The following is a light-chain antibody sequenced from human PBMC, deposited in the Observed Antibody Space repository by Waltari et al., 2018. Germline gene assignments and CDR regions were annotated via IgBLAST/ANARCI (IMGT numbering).Light chain of an antibody. Sequence: QSVLTQPPSVSGAPGQRVTISCTGSSSNIGAGSDVHWYQQLPGTAPKPLIYGNSNRPSGVPDRFSGSKSGTSASLTITGLQAEDEADYYCQSYDSSLSGSMVFGGGTKLTVL. CDR2: GNS. CDR1: SSNIGAGSD. V-gene: IGLV1-40*01. J-gene: IGLJ2*01. CDR3: QSYDSSLSGSMV.